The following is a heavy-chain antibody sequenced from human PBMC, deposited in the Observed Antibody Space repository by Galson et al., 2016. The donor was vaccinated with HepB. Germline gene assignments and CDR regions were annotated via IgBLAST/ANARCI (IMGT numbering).Heavy chain of an antibody. D-gene: IGHD6-6*01. CDR2: ISSALRPI. CDR1: GFTFSNSN. Sequence: SLRLSCAVGGFTFSNSNINWVRQAPGKGLEWISYISSALRPIYYADSVKGRFTISRDNAKNSVYLQMNSLRAEDTGVYYCARELVRSAFDLWGQGTMVTVPS. J-gene: IGHJ3*01. V-gene: IGHV3-48*01. CDR3: ARELVRSAFDL.